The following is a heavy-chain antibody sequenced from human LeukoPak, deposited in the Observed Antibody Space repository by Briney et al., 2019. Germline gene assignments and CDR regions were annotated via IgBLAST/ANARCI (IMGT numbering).Heavy chain of an antibody. J-gene: IGHJ4*02. CDR3: AKDLPSVAAAGTQIDY. CDR1: GFTFSSYG. V-gene: IGHV3-30*02. D-gene: IGHD6-13*01. Sequence: GGSLRHSCAASGFTFSSYGMHWVRQAPGKGLEWVAFIRYDGSNKYYADSVKGRFTISRDNSKNTLYLQMNSLRAEDTAVYYCAKDLPSVAAAGTQIDYWGQGTLVTVSS. CDR2: IRYDGSNK.